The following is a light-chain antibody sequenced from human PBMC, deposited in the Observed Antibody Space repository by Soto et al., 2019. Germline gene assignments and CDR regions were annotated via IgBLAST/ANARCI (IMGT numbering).Light chain of an antibody. V-gene: IGLV2-18*02. Sequence: QSVLTQPPSASGSPGQSVTISCTGTSSDIGTYDYVSWYQHLPDKAPKLIIYEVSKRPSGVPDRFSGSKSGNTASLTISGLQAEDEADYYCNSQRSSGTRVFGTGTKVTVL. CDR3: NSQRSSGTRV. J-gene: IGLJ1*01. CDR1: SSDIGTYDY. CDR2: EVS.